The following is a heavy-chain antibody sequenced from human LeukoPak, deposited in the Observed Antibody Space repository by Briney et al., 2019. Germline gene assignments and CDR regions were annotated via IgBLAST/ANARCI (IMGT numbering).Heavy chain of an antibody. J-gene: IGHJ4*02. CDR1: GGSISSSSYY. CDR3: AREDLGGTRGTHY. D-gene: IGHD3-3*01. V-gene: IGHV4-39*07. CDR2: IYYSGST. Sequence: PSETLSLTCTVSGGSISSSSYYWGWIRQPPGKGLEWIGSIYYSGSTYYNPSLKSRVTISVDTSKNQFSLKLSSVTAADTAVYYCAREDLGGTRGTHYWGQGILVTVSS.